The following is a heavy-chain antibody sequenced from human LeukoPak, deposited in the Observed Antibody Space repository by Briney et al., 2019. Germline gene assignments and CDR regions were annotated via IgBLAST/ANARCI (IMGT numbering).Heavy chain of an antibody. CDR3: ARDRFGSGTRDWLDP. V-gene: IGHV4-4*07. J-gene: IGHJ5*02. CDR1: GGSISNYY. D-gene: IGHD3-10*01. Sequence: SETLSLTCTVSGGSISNYYWSWIRQSAGKGLEWIGRIYTSGNTNYNPSLKSRVTMSVDTSKNQFSLKLTSVTAADTAVYYCARDRFGSGTRDWLDPWGQGTLVTVSS. CDR2: IYTSGNT.